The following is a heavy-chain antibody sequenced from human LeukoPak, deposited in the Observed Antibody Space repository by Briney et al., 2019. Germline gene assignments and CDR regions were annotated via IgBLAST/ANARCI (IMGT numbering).Heavy chain of an antibody. Sequence: GGSLRLSCAASGFTFSSYSMNWVRQAPGKGLEWVPSISTSHSYIYYADSLKGRFTISRDNAKNSLYLQMNSLRAEDTAVYYCARRATTGRGYSYGLDYWGQGVLVTVSS. CDR3: ARRATTGRGYSYGLDY. D-gene: IGHD5-18*01. J-gene: IGHJ4*02. CDR1: GFTFSSYS. CDR2: ISTSHSYI. V-gene: IGHV3-21*01.